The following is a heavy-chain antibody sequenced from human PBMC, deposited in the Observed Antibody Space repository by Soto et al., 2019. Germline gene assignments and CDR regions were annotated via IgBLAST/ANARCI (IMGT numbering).Heavy chain of an antibody. CDR3: AGDARGDEAPMDY. J-gene: IGHJ4*02. V-gene: IGHV1-2*04. D-gene: IGHD3-10*01. CDR2: INPNSGCT. CDR1: GYTFTGYY. Sequence: QVQLVQSGAEVKKPGASVKVSCKASGYTFTGYYMHWVRQAPGQGLEWMGWINPNSGCTNYAQKFQGWVTMTRDTSISTGYIELSRLRSDDTAVYYCAGDARGDEAPMDYWGQGTLVTVSS.